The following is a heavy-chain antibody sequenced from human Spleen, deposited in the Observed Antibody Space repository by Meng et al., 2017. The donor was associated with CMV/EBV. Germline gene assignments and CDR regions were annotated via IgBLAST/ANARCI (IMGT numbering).Heavy chain of an antibody. D-gene: IGHD2-2*01. Sequence: GGSLRLSCAASGFTFSNYGMSWVRQAPGKGLEWVSAISGAGGSTYYADSVKGRFTISRDNSKNTLYLQMNSLRAEDTAVYYCAKPHCSSTSCPTGDAFDIWGQGTMVTVSS. J-gene: IGHJ3*02. CDR1: GFTFSNYG. CDR2: ISGAGGST. V-gene: IGHV3-23*01. CDR3: AKPHCSSTSCPTGDAFDI.